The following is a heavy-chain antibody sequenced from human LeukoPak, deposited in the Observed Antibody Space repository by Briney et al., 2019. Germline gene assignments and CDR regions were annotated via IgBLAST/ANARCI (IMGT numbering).Heavy chain of an antibody. D-gene: IGHD3-22*01. CDR1: GGSISSYY. CDR3: ARSPYYYDSSGYYDY. Sequence: SETLSLTCTVSGGSISSYYWSWIRQPPGKGLEWIGYIYYSGSTNYNPSLKSRVTISVDTSKNHFSLKLSSVTAADTAVYYCARSPYYYDSSGYYDYWGQGTLVTVSS. V-gene: IGHV4-59*01. J-gene: IGHJ4*02. CDR2: IYYSGST.